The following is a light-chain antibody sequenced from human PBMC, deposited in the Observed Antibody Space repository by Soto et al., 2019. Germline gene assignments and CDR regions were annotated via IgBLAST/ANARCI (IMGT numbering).Light chain of an antibody. CDR3: HQYFTSPQT. J-gene: IGKJ1*01. CDR2: WAS. Sequence: EIVLTQSPGTLSLSPGERATLSCRASQSVSNNYLAWYQQRPGQPPRLLMYWASTRAYGVPDRFSGSGSGTDFTLTISSLQAEDVAVYSCHQYFTSPQTFGQGTKVEIK. CDR1: QSVSNNY. V-gene: IGKV3-20*01.